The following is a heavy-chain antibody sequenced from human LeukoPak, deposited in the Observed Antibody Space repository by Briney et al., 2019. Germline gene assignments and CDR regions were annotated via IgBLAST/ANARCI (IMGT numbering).Heavy chain of an antibody. D-gene: IGHD2-2*01. CDR2: IYYSGNT. CDR1: GGSISTTSYY. CDR3: VRLGGLGYCGATTCNEPFDI. Sequence: SETLSLTCTVSGGSISTTSYYWAWIRQPPGKGLDWIEHIYYSGNTYYNPSLRSRVTISVDTSKNQFSLKLTSVTAADTAVYYCVRLGGLGYCGATTCNEPFDIWGQGTMVAVSS. V-gene: IGHV4-39*01. J-gene: IGHJ3*02.